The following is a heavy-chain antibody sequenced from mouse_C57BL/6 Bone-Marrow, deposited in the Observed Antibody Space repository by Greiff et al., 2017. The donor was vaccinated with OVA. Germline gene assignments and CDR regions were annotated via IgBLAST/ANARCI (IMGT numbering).Heavy chain of an antibody. Sequence: VQLQQPGAELVMPGASVKLSCKASGYTFTRYWMHWVKQRPGQGLEWIGEIDPSDSYTNSNQKFKGKSTLTVDKSSSTAYMQLSSLTSEDSAVYYCARRNYDYDPYYCDYWGQGTTLTVSS. J-gene: IGHJ2*01. CDR3: ARRNYDYDPYYCDY. D-gene: IGHD2-4*01. CDR2: IDPSDSYT. CDR1: GYTFTRYW. V-gene: IGHV1-69*01.